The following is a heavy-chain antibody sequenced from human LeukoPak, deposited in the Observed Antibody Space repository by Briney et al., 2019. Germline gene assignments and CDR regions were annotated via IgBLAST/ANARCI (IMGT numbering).Heavy chain of an antibody. CDR3: ATLGRGRTVYYYYYMDV. J-gene: IGHJ6*03. CDR2: FDPEDGET. V-gene: IGHV1-24*01. D-gene: IGHD3-10*01. CDR1: GYTLTELS. Sequence: ASVKVSCKVSGYTLTELSMHWVRQAPGKGLEWMGGFDPEDGETIYAQKFQGRVTMTEDTSTDTAYMELSSLRSEDTAVYYCATLGRGRTVYYYYYMDVWGKGTTVTVSS.